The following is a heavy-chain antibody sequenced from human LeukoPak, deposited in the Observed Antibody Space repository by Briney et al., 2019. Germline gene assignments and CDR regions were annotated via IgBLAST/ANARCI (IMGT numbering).Heavy chain of an antibody. Sequence: QSSQTLSLTCTVSGGSISGGDYYWSWIRQPPGKGLEWIGYIYYSGSAYYNPSLNSRLTISVDTSKNQFSLKLSSLTAADTALYYCARGLNTFGYWGQGTLVTVSS. J-gene: IGHJ4*02. V-gene: IGHV4-30-4*01. CDR3: ARGLNTFGY. CDR2: IYYSGSA. CDR1: GGSISGGDYY.